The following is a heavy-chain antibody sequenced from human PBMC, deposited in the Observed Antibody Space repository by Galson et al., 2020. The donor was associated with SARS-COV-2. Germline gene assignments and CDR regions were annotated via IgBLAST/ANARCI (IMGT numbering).Heavy chain of an antibody. CDR2: IYPGDSDT. Sequence: HGESLKISCKGSGYSFTSYWIGWVRQMPGKGLEWMGIIYPGDSDTRYSPSFQGQVTISADKSISTAYLQWSSLKASDTAMYYCARLEEYYESSGYYTYYFDYWGQGTLVTVSS. J-gene: IGHJ4*02. V-gene: IGHV5-51*01. CDR3: ARLEEYYESSGYYTYYFDY. D-gene: IGHD3-22*01. CDR1: GYSFTSYW.